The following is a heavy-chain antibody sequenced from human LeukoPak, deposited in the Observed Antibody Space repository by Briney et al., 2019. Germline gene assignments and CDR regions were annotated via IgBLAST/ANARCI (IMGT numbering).Heavy chain of an antibody. Sequence: AGGSLRLSCAASGFTFSSYWMSWIRQAPGKGLEWVSFISSSGGSIYYADSVKGRFTISRDNAKNSLYLQMNSLRPEDTAVYYCVRVSRGSGGYFDYWGQGTLVTVSS. J-gene: IGHJ4*02. CDR1: GFTFSSYW. CDR2: ISSSGGSI. D-gene: IGHD3-10*01. CDR3: VRVSRGSGGYFDY. V-gene: IGHV3-11*04.